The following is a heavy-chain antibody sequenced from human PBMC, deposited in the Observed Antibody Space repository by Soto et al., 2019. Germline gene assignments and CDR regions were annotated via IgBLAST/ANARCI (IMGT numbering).Heavy chain of an antibody. V-gene: IGHV4-30-4*01. CDR3: ARDQDGGNQGDYFEY. J-gene: IGHJ4*02. CDR1: GGSISSGDYY. D-gene: IGHD4-17*01. CDR2: IYYSGST. Sequence: SETLSLTCTVSGGSISSGDYYWSWIRQPPGKGLEWIGYIYYSGSTYYNPSLKSRVTISVDTSKNQFSLKLSSVTAADTAVYYCARDQDGGNQGDYFEYWGQGTLVTVSS.